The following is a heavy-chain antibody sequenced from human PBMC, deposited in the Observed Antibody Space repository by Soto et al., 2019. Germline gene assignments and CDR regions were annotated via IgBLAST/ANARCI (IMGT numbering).Heavy chain of an antibody. CDR1: GFTFSSYG. V-gene: IGHV3-33*01. Sequence: PGGSLRLSCAASGFTFSSYGMHWVRQAPGKGLEWVAVIWYDGSNKYYADSVKGRFTISRDNSKNTLYLQMNSLRAEDTAVYYCARDPPPAIYGDYRAYYFDYWGQGTLVTVS. J-gene: IGHJ4*02. D-gene: IGHD4-17*01. CDR2: IWYDGSNK. CDR3: ARDPPPAIYGDYRAYYFDY.